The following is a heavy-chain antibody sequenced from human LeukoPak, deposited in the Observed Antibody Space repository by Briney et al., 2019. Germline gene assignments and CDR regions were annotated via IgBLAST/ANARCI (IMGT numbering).Heavy chain of an antibody. J-gene: IGHJ3*02. V-gene: IGHV3-74*01. CDR1: GFTFSTYW. D-gene: IGHD2-21*02. CDR3: ARSVTARAFDI. Sequence: GGSLRPSCAASGFTFSTYWMHWVRQVPGKGLVWVSRISSDGSSTNYVDSVKGRFTISRDNAKNVLFLQVNSLRAEDTAVYYCARSVTARAFDIWGQGTVVTVSS. CDR2: ISSDGSST.